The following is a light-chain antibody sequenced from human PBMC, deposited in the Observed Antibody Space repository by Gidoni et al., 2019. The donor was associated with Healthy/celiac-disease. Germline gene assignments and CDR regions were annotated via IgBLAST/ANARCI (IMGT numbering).Light chain of an antibody. CDR1: SGSIASNY. Sequence: NFMLTQPPSVSESPGKTVTISCTRSSGSIASNYVQWYQQRPGSSPTTVIYEDNQRPSGVPDRFSGSIDSSSNSASLTISGLKTEDEADYYCQSYDSSKGNWVFGGGTKLTV. J-gene: IGLJ3*02. V-gene: IGLV6-57*01. CDR2: EDN. CDR3: QSYDSSKGNWV.